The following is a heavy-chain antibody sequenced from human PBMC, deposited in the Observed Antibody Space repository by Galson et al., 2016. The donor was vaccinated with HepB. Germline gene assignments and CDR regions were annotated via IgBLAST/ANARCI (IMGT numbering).Heavy chain of an antibody. CDR2: IYWDDDK. CDR3: VRYTTTFTFDY. CDR1: GFSLSTRRVG. J-gene: IGHJ4*02. V-gene: IGHV2-5*02. Sequence: PALVTPTQTLTLTCTFSGFSLSTRRVGVGWIRQPPGKALEWLALIYWDDDKRYNSSLKSKLSITKDNSKKQVVLTMTNMDPVDTATYYCVRYTTTFTFDYWGQGTLVTVSS. D-gene: IGHD2-2*02.